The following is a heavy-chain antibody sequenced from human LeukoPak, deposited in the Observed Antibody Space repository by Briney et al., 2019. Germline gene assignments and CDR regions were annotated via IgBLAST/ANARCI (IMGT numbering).Heavy chain of an antibody. D-gene: IGHD2-21*02. Sequence: GGSLRLSCVASGFRFSTYAMSWVRQSPGKELVWVSGISGSGDDSSSGGTTHYEDSVRGRFTISRDNSKNTLHLEMNSLRVEDTALYYCAKDYTICAGDCSSPGDAFDLWGQGTMVTVPS. CDR1: GFRFSTYA. CDR2: ISGSGDDSSSGGTT. V-gene: IGHV3-23*01. J-gene: IGHJ3*01. CDR3: AKDYTICAGDCSSPGDAFDL.